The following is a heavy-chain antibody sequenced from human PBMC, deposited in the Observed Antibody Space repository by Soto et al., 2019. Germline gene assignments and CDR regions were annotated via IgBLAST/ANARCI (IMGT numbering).Heavy chain of an antibody. D-gene: IGHD3-3*01. CDR2: IWYDGSNK. Sequence: HPGGSLRLSCAASGFTFSSYGMHWVRQAPGKGLEWVAVIWYDGSNKYYADSVKGRFTISRDNSKNTLYLQMNSLRAEDTAVYYCARGDYEFWSGYYPRYYYYYYGMDVWGQGTTVTVSS. CDR1: GFTFSSYG. J-gene: IGHJ6*02. V-gene: IGHV3-33*01. CDR3: ARGDYEFWSGYYPRYYYYYYGMDV.